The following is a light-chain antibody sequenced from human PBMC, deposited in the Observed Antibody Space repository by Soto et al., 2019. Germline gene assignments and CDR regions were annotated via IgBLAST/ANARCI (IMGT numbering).Light chain of an antibody. V-gene: IGKV1-27*01. CDR3: QKYITAPWT. CDR2: AAS. Sequence: DIQMTQSPSSLSASVGDTVTITCRASLGISNYLAWYQQKPGKVPKLLIYAASTMQSGVPSRFSGSGSGTDFTLPITGLQPEDVGTYYCQKYITAPWTFRQGTKVDIK. CDR1: LGISNY. J-gene: IGKJ1*01.